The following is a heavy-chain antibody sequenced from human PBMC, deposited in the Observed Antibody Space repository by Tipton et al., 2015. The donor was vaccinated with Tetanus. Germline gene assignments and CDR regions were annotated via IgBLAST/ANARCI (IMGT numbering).Heavy chain of an antibody. V-gene: IGHV4-30-4*01. J-gene: IGHJ4*02. CDR3: ASSLWFGELSYSFDY. CDR2: IYHSGTT. D-gene: IGHD3-10*01. Sequence: LRLSCTVSGGSISSGDYYWSWIRQPPGEGLEWIGYIYHSGTTYYNPSLKSRVTISVDTSKNQFSLNLTSVTAADTAVYYCASSLWFGELSYSFDYWGQGTLVTVSS. CDR1: GGSISSGDYY.